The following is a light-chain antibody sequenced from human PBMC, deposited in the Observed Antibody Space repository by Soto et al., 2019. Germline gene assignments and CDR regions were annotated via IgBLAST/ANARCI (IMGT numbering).Light chain of an antibody. CDR3: SSYTSSSPPYV. CDR2: EVR. CDR1: SSDVGGYNY. V-gene: IGLV2-14*01. J-gene: IGLJ1*01. Sequence: QSVLTQPASVSGSPGQSITIPCTGTSSDVGGYNYVSWYQQQPGKAPKLMIYEVRNRPSGASNRFSGSKSGNTASLTISGLQAEDEADYYCSSYTSSSPPYVFGTGTKVTVL.